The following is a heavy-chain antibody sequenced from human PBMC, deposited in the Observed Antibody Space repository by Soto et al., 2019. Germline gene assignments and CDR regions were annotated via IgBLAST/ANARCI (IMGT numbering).Heavy chain of an antibody. Sequence: EVQLLESGGGLVQPGGSLRLSCAASGFTFSSYAMSWVRQAPGKGLEWDSAISGSGGTTYYAASVKGRFTISRDNSKNTLYLQMNSLRAEATAVYYCATAGYSSGPWGQGTLVTVSS. J-gene: IGHJ5*02. CDR1: GFTFSSYA. V-gene: IGHV3-23*01. CDR2: ISGSGGTT. D-gene: IGHD6-19*01. CDR3: ATAGYSSGP.